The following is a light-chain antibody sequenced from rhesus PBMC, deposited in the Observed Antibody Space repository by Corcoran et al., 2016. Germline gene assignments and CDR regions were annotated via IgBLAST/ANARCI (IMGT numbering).Light chain of an antibody. J-gene: IGKJ4*01. CDR3: QQYSNWPLT. CDR2: GAS. CDR1: QRVSSY. V-gene: IGKV3S9*01. Sequence: EIVMTQSPATLSLSPGERATLSCRASQRVSSYVAWYQQKPEQAPRLLFYGASSRATGIPDRFSGSGSVTDFTLTISSLEPEDFAVYYFQQYSNWPLTFGGGTMVEIK.